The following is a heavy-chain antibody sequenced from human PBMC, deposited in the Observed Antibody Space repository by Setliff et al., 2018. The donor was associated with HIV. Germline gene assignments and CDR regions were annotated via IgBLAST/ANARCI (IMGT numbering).Heavy chain of an antibody. Sequence: SVKVSCKASGYTFTNYYIYWVRQAPGQGLEWMGGIIPMYGPAHYAQKFQGRVTITADESTTTAYMELNSLTSEDTALYYCARVGFSSRHTGDFFDSWGQGTLVTVSS. CDR2: IIPMYGPA. CDR1: GYTFTNYY. D-gene: IGHD5-18*01. V-gene: IGHV1-69*13. J-gene: IGHJ4*02. CDR3: ARVGFSSRHTGDFFDS.